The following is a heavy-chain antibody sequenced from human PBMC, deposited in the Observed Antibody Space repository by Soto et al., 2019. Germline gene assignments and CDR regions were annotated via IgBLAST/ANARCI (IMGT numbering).Heavy chain of an antibody. J-gene: IGHJ6*02. CDR2: ISAYNGNT. V-gene: IGHV1-18*01. CDR1: GYTFTSYG. Sequence: ASVKVSCKASGYTFTSYGISWVRQAPGQGLEWMGWISAYNGNTNYAQKLQGRVTMTRDTSTSTVYMELSSLRSEDTAVYYCARDRELRYFDWLLRWGMDVWGQGTTVTVSS. D-gene: IGHD3-9*01. CDR3: ARDRELRYFDWLLRWGMDV.